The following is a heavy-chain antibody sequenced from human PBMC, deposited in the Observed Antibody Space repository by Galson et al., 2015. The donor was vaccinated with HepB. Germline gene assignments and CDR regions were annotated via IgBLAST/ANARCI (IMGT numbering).Heavy chain of an antibody. CDR3: ARAGQLRCLDY. Sequence: FLGLDSLAHAFTVRINFLSWVRQAPGKGLESVSVIYSGGSTYYADSVKGRFTISRDNSKNTLYLHMNSLRAEDTAVYYCARAGQLRCLDYWGQGTLVTVSS. V-gene: IGHV3-53*01. CDR2: IYSGGST. J-gene: IGHJ4*02. D-gene: IGHD2-2*01. CDR1: AFTVRINF.